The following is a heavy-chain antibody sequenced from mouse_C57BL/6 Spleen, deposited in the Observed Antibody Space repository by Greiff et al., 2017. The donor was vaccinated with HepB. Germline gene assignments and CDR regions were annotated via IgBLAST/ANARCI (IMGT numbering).Heavy chain of an antibody. CDR2: ISDGGSYT. J-gene: IGHJ2*01. CDR1: GFTFSSYA. Sequence: EVHLVESGGGLVKPGGSLKLSCAASGFTFSSYAMSWVRQTPEKRLEWVATISDGGSYTYYPDNVKGRFTISRDNAKNNLYLQMSHLKSEDTAMYYCARDGDYDSFDYWGQGTTLTVSS. V-gene: IGHV5-4*01. D-gene: IGHD2-4*01. CDR3: ARDGDYDSFDY.